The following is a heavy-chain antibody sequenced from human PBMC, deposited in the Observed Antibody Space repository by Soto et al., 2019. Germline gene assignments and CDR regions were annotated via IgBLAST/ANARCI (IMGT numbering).Heavy chain of an antibody. V-gene: IGHV1-69*04. Sequence: QVQLVQSGAEVKKPGSSVKVSCKASGGTFSSFVISWVRQAPGQGLEWMGRIIPSIGIINYAQKFQGRVNITKATSTXXMELSSLRSDDTAVYYCAREGDMKFHSDSSDEPGYWGQGTLVTVSS. J-gene: IGHJ4*02. CDR2: IIPSIGII. CDR1: GGTFSSFV. CDR3: AREGDMKFHSDSSDEPGY. D-gene: IGHD3-22*01.